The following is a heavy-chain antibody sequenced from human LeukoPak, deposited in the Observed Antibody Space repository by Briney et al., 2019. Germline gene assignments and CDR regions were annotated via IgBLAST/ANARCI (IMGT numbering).Heavy chain of an antibody. Sequence: GGSLTLSCAASGFTFSSYGMSWVRQAPGKGLEWVSAISGSGGSTYYADSVKGRFTISRDNSKNTPYLQMNILRAEDTAVYYCAKDRTMIVVVTGDYWGQGTLVTVSS. D-gene: IGHD3-22*01. V-gene: IGHV3-23*01. CDR2: ISGSGGST. J-gene: IGHJ4*02. CDR3: AKDRTMIVVVTGDY. CDR1: GFTFSSYG.